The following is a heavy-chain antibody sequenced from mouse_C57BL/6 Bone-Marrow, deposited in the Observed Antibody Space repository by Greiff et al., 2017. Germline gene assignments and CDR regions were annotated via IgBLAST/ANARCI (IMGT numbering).Heavy chain of an antibody. D-gene: IGHD1-1*02. J-gene: IGHJ2*01. Sequence: EVQLQQSGPELVKPGASVKIPCKASGYTFTDYNMYWVQQSHGKSLEWIGDINPNNGGTIYNQKFKGKATLTVDKSTSTAYMELRSLTSEDTAVYYCARSGGNSYYCDYWGQGTTLTVSS. CDR1: GYTFTDYN. V-gene: IGHV1-18*01. CDR2: INPNNGGT. CDR3: ARSGGNSYYCDY.